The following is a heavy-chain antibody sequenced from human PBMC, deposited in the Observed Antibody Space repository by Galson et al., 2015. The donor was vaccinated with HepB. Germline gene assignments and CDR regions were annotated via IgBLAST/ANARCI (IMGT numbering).Heavy chain of an antibody. J-gene: IGHJ4*02. V-gene: IGHV3-30*04. CDR3: ARDAHRGGVGVGRVASDY. CDR1: GFTFSSYA. Sequence: SLRLSCAASGFTFSSYAMHWVRQAPGKGLEWVAVISYDGSNKYYADSVKGRFTISRDNSKNTLYLQMNSLRAEDTAVYYCARDAHRGGVGVGRVASDYWGQGTLVTVSS. CDR2: ISYDGSNK. D-gene: IGHD2-15*01.